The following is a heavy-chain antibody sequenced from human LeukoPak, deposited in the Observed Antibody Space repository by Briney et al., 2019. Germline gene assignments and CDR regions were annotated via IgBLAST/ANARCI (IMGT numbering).Heavy chain of an antibody. CDR2: IKQDGSEK. CDR1: GFTFSSYW. J-gene: IGHJ3*02. CDR3: ARSRITMIVVVIRIDAFDI. Sequence: GGSLRLSCAASGFTFSSYWMSWVRQAPGKRLECVANIKQDGSEKYYVDSVKGRFTISRDNAKNSLYLQMNSLRAEDTAVYYCARSRITMIVVVIRIDAFDIWGQGTMVTVSS. D-gene: IGHD3-22*01. V-gene: IGHV3-7*01.